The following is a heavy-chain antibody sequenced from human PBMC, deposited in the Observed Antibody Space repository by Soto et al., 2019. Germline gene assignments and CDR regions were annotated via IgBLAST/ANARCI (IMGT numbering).Heavy chain of an antibody. J-gene: IGHJ5*02. D-gene: IGHD3-3*01. CDR1: GFSFDMYA. Sequence: PGGSLRLSCQASGFSFDMYAMSWVRQAPGKGLEWVSYISSSGSTIYYADSVKGRFTISRDNAKNSLYLQMNSLRAEDTAVYYCVRGIEFLEWNWFDPWGQGTLVTASS. V-gene: IGHV3-11*01. CDR2: ISSSGSTI. CDR3: VRGIEFLEWNWFDP.